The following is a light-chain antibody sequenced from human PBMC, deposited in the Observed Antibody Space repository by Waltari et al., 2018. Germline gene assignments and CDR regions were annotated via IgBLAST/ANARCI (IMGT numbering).Light chain of an antibody. CDR2: DAS. CDR1: QGISSA. V-gene: IGKV1-13*02. J-gene: IGKJ5*01. Sequence: AIHLTQSPSSLSASVGDRITITCRASQGISSALAWYQQKPGESPKFLIYDASSLQSGVPSRFRASASGTDFTLTITSLQPEDFATYYCQQLHSYPITFGQGTRLEIK. CDR3: QQLHSYPIT.